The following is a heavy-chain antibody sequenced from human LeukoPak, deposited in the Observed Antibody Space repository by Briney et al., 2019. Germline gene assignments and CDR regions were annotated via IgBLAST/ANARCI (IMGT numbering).Heavy chain of an antibody. J-gene: IGHJ3*02. Sequence: GGSLRLSCAASGFTFSSYAMSWVRQAPGKGLEWVSAISGSGGSTYYADSVKGRSTISRDNSKNTLYLQMNSLRAEDTAVYYCAKRPLRVVRGSAFDIWGQGTMVTVSS. CDR1: GFTFSSYA. V-gene: IGHV3-23*01. CDR3: AKRPLRVVRGSAFDI. D-gene: IGHD3-16*01. CDR2: ISGSGGST.